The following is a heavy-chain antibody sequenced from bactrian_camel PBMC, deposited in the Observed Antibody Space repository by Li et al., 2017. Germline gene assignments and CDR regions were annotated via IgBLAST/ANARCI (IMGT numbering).Heavy chain of an antibody. CDR1: GNRGWTNF. J-gene: IGHJ4*01. Sequence: DVQLVESGGGSVQAGGSLRLSCVASGNRGWTNFMAWFRQVPGLEREWVSAINSGGDSTYYADSVKGQFTISRDPVRNTLYLQMNSLKLEDTAMYYCAALDDPGVASFQCPTDEYNDWGQGTQVTVS. CDR3: AALDDPGVASFQCPTDEYND. CDR2: INSGGDST. V-gene: IGHV3S40*01. D-gene: IGHD5*01.